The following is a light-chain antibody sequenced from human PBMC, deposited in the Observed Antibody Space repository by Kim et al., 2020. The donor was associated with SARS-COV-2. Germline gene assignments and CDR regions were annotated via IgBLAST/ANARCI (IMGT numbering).Light chain of an antibody. CDR1: NIGSVT. V-gene: IGLV3-21*04. J-gene: IGLJ2*01. CDR2: YDA. Sequence: SYELTQPPSVSAAPGETARITCGGSNIGSVTVHWYQQKPGQAPVLVMFYDADRPSGIPERFSGSNSGDTATLTISRVEVGDEADYFCQVRNSDSDNVVFGGGTQLAVL. CDR3: QVRNSDSDNVV.